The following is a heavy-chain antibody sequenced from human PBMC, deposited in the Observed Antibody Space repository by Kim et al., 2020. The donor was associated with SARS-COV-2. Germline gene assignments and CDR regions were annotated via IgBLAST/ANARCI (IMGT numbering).Heavy chain of an antibody. CDR2: IYNSGTT. J-gene: IGHJ3*02. V-gene: IGHV4-59*11. D-gene: IGHD6-19*01. CDR1: GVSISSHS. Sequence: SETLSLTCTVSGVSISSHSWSWIRQPPGKGLEWIGYIYNSGTTKYNPSLKSRVTISVDTSKNQFSLKLSSVTTADTAVYYCARDRGPVTGIYDAFDIWGQGTMVTVSS. CDR3: ARDRGPVTGIYDAFDI.